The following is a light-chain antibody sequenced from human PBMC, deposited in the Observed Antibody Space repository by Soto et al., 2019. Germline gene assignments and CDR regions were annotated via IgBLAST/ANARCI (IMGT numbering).Light chain of an antibody. V-gene: IGKV1-27*01. Sequence: DIQITQSPSSLSASLGDRVTITCRASQGIGIDLAWYQQKPGKVPKLLIYAGSTLQSGVPSRFSGRGSGTDFTLTISSLQPEDVATYYCQKYNSAPRTFGQGTRVEI. J-gene: IGKJ1*01. CDR3: QKYNSAPRT. CDR1: QGIGID. CDR2: AGS.